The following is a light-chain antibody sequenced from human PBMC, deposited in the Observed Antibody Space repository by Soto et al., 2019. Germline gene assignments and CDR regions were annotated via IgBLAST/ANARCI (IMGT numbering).Light chain of an antibody. J-gene: IGKJ1*01. CDR3: QQRSNWSLT. CDR1: QSVRNY. Sequence: EIVLTQSPATLSLSPGERATLSCRASQSVRNYFAWYQQKPGQAPRLLIYDASNRATGIPARFSGSGSGTDFTLTISSLEPEDFAVYYCQQRSNWSLTFGQGTKVEVK. CDR2: DAS. V-gene: IGKV3-11*01.